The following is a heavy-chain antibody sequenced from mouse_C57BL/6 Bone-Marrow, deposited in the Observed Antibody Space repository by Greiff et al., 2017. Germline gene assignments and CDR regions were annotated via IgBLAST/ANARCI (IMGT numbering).Heavy chain of an antibody. D-gene: IGHD1-1*02. CDR1: GYSITSGYY. J-gene: IGHJ2*01. Sequence: EVKLMESGPGLVKPSQSLSLTCSVTGYSITSGYYWNWIRQFPGNKLEWMGYISYDGSNNYNPSLKNRISITRDTSKNQFFLKLNSVTTEDTATYYCARGGGSFHYFDYWGQGTTLTVSS. V-gene: IGHV3-6*01. CDR2: ISYDGSN. CDR3: ARGGGSFHYFDY.